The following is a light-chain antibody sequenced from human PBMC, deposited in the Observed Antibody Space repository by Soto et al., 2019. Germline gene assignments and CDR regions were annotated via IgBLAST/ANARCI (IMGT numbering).Light chain of an antibody. CDR1: SSDVGFYKL. J-gene: IGLJ1*01. CDR2: EDN. CDR3: CSYAGGTIFGV. V-gene: IGLV2-23*02. Sequence: LTQPASVSGSPGQSITISCTGTSSDVGFYKLVSWYQQHPGKVPKLIISEDNKRPSGVSNRFSGSKSGNTASLTISGLQAEDEADYSCCSYAGGTIFGVFGTGTKVTV.